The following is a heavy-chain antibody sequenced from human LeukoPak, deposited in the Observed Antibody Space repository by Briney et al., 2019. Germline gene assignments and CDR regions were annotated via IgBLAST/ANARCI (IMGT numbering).Heavy chain of an antibody. V-gene: IGHV4-39*07. D-gene: IGHD2-2*01. Sequence: SETLSLTCTVSGGSISSSSYYWGWIRQPPGKGLEWIGSIYYSGSTNYNPSLKSRVTMSVDTSKNQFSLKLSSVTAADTAVYYCASDRWEYQLSEGYFQRWGQGTLVTVSS. CDR2: IYYSGST. CDR1: GGSISSSSYY. J-gene: IGHJ1*01. CDR3: ASDRWEYQLSEGYFQR.